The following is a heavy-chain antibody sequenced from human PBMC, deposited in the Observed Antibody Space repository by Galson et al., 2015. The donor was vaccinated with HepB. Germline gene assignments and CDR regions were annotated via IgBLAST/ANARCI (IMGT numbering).Heavy chain of an antibody. CDR3: VTQGFGVVSIFDY. Sequence: SLRLSCAASGFTFSTYSMNWVRRAPGKGLEWLSYISSSSTYIYYRDSVKGRFTISRDNAKNSLYLQMNSLRDEDTAVYYCVTQGFGVVSIFDYWGQGTLVTVSS. V-gene: IGHV3-48*02. CDR2: ISSSSTYI. D-gene: IGHD3-3*01. CDR1: GFTFSTYS. J-gene: IGHJ4*02.